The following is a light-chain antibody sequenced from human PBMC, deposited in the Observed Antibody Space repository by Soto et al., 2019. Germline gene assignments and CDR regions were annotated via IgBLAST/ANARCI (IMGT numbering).Light chain of an antibody. J-gene: IGKJ4*01. CDR1: QSIRSW. CDR3: QQYVTSPLT. Sequence: DIQMTQSPSTLSASVGDRVPITCRASQSIRSWLAWYLQEPGKAPKLLIYAASTLQSGVPSRFSGSGSGTEFTLTISSLQPEDFAVYYCQQYVTSPLTFGGGTKVDI. V-gene: IGKV1-5*01. CDR2: AAS.